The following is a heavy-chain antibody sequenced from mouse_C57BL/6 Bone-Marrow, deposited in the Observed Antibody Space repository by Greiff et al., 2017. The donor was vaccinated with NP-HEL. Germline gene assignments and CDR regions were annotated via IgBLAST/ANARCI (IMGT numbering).Heavy chain of an antibody. D-gene: IGHD3-2*01. Sequence: EVMLVESGGDLVKPGGSLKLSCAASGFTFSSYGMSWVRQTPDKRLEWVATISSGGSYTYYPDSVKGRFTISRDNAKNTLYLQMSSLKSEDTAMYYCARRDSSMDYWGQGTSVTVSS. J-gene: IGHJ4*01. V-gene: IGHV5-6*02. CDR2: ISSGGSYT. CDR1: GFTFSSYG. CDR3: ARRDSSMDY.